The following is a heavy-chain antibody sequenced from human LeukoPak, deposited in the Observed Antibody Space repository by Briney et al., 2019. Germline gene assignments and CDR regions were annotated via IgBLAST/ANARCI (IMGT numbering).Heavy chain of an antibody. V-gene: IGHV4-39*01. D-gene: IGHD5-24*01. CDR2: IYYSGST. CDR3: ARLNFGYNLLFDY. J-gene: IGHJ4*02. Sequence: SETLSLTCTVPGGSISSSSYYWGWIRQPPGKGLEWIGTIYYSGSTYYSPSLKSRVTISVDTSKNQFSLKLSSVTAADTAVYYCARLNFGYNLLFDYWGQGTLVTVSS. CDR1: GGSISSSSYY.